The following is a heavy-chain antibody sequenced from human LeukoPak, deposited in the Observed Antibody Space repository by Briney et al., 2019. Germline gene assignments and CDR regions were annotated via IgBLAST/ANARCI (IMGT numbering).Heavy chain of an antibody. CDR2: ISSSSSYI. CDR3: ARDCQWSITGTTFDY. V-gene: IGHV3-21*01. CDR1: GFTFSSYS. Sequence: GGSLRLSCAASGFTFSSYSMNWVRQAPGKGLEWVSSISSSSSYIYYADSLKGRFTISRDNAKNSLYLQMNSLRAEDTAVHYCARDCQWSITGTTFDYWGQGTLVTVSS. J-gene: IGHJ4*02. D-gene: IGHD1/OR15-1a*01.